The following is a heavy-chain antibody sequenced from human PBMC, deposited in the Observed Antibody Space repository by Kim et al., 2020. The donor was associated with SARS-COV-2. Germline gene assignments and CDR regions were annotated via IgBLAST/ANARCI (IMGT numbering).Heavy chain of an antibody. D-gene: IGHD3-3*01. CDR1: GGSFSGYY. Sequence: SETLSLTCAVYGGSFSGYYWSWIRQPPGKGLEWIGEINHSGSTNYNPSLKSRVTISVDTSKNQFSLKLSSVTAADTAVYYCASASGYDFWSGYYTGLPPDYWGQGTLVTVSS. J-gene: IGHJ4*02. CDR3: ASASGYDFWSGYYTGLPPDY. CDR2: INHSGST. V-gene: IGHV4-34*01.